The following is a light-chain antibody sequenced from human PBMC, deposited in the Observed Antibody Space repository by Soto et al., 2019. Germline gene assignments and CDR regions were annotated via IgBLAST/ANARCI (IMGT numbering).Light chain of an antibody. J-gene: IGKJ4*01. V-gene: IGKV1-39*01. CDR3: QQSYSTPIT. CDR1: QTITRF. CDR2: GTT. Sequence: DIQMTQSPSSLSASVGDRVTITCRASQTITRFLNWYQQMPGKAPNLLIYGTTNLQSGVPSRFSGSGSGTDFTLTIDSLQPEDFATYYCQQSYSTPITFGGGTKVEL.